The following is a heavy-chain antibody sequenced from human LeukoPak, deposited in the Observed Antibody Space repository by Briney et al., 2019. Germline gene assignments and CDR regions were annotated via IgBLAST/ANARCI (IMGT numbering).Heavy chain of an antibody. CDR3: GRGVQPNYDYYYYMDV. CDR2: INHSGST. V-gene: IGHV4-34*01. J-gene: IGHJ6*03. Sequence: AETLSLTCAVYGLSFSGYYWSWIRQPPGKGLEWIGEINHSGSTKYNPSLKRRGNILVDTSQNQFLLKLGSGTAADTALYYCGRGVQPNYDYYYYMDVWGKGATVTASS. D-gene: IGHD3-10*01. CDR1: GLSFSGYY.